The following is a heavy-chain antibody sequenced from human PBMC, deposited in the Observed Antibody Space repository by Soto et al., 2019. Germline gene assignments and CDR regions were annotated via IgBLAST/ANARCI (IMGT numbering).Heavy chain of an antibody. V-gene: IGHV4-30-2*01. CDR1: GGSIGSGGYS. CDR2: IYHSGST. Sequence: NPSETLSLTCAVSGGSIGSGGYSWSWIRQPPGKGLEWIGYIYHSGSTYYNPSLKSRVTISVDRSKNQFSLKLSSVTAADTAVYYCASGSGYSYGSVDYWGQGTLVTVSS. D-gene: IGHD5-18*01. CDR3: ASGSGYSYGSVDY. J-gene: IGHJ4*02.